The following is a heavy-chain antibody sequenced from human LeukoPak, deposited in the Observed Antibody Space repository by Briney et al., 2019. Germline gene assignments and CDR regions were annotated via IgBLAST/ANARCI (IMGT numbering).Heavy chain of an antibody. D-gene: IGHD5-18*01. Sequence: ASVKVSCKASGYTFTGYYMHWVRQAPGQGLEWMGWINPNSGGTNYAQKFQGRVTMTRDTSISTAYMEPSRLRSDDTAVYYCARSNVDTAMVSLGYWGQGTLVTVSS. V-gene: IGHV1-2*02. CDR1: GYTFTGYY. CDR3: ARSNVDTAMVSLGY. CDR2: INPNSGGT. J-gene: IGHJ4*02.